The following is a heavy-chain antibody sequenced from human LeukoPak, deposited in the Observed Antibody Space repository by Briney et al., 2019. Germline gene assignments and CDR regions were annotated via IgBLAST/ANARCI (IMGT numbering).Heavy chain of an antibody. CDR3: AGTCCLNWFDP. Sequence: SETLSLTCTVSGGSISSYYWSWIRQPPGKGLEWIGNIYYSGSTYYNPSLRSRVTISVDTSKDQFSLKLSSVTAADTAVYYCAGTCCLNWFDPWGQGTLVTVSS. CDR2: IYYSGST. J-gene: IGHJ5*02. CDR1: GGSISSYY. V-gene: IGHV4-59*04. D-gene: IGHD2-2*01.